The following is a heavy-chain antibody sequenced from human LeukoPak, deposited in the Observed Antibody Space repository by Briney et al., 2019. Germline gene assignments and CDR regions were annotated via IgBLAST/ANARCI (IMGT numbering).Heavy chain of an antibody. J-gene: IGHJ4*02. CDR1: GFAFSDSY. V-gene: IGHV3-72*01. CDR3: VRVRHGDYFDP. CDR2: IRNKAHSYTT. D-gene: IGHD4-17*01. Sequence: GGSLRLSCGASGFAFSDSYMDWVRQAPGKGLQGVDRIRNKAHSYTTDYASSVKGRFTISRDASKNSLFLQLKPLKTEDTAVYYCVRVRHGDYFDPWGLGTLVTVSS.